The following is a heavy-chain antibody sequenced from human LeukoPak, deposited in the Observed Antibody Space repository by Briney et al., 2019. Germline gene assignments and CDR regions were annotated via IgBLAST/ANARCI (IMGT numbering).Heavy chain of an antibody. J-gene: IGHJ4*02. CDR3: ARDGIVGSPLFKFDY. CDR1: GFTFSSYS. CDR2: ISSSSSYI. Sequence: PGGSLRLSCAASGFTFSSYSMNWVRQAPGEGLEWVSSISSSSSYIYYADSVKGRFTISRDNSKNTLYLQMNSLRAEDTAVYYCARDGIVGSPLFKFDYWGQGTLVTVSS. D-gene: IGHD1-26*01. V-gene: IGHV3-21*01.